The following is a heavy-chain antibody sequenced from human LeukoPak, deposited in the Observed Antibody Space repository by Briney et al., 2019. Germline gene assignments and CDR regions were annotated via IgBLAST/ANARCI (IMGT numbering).Heavy chain of an antibody. CDR2: ISGSGGST. Sequence: GGSLRLSCAASGFTFSSYAMSWVRQAPGKGLEWVSAISGSGGSTYYTDSVKGRFTISRDNSKNTLYLQMNSLRAEDTAVYYCAKDYWMIVVSYFDYWGQGTLVTVSS. CDR3: AKDYWMIVVSYFDY. CDR1: GFTFSSYA. J-gene: IGHJ4*02. V-gene: IGHV3-23*01. D-gene: IGHD3-22*01.